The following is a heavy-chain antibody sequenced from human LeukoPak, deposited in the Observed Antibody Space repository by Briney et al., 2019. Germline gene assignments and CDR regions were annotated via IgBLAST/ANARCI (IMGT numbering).Heavy chain of an antibody. CDR2: ISSSGTTI. CDR1: GFPFSRHE. Sequence: PGGSLRLSCAASGFPFSRHEMNWVRQAPGKGLEWISYISSSGTTIYVDSVKGRFTISRDNAKTSLYLQMNSLRGEDTAIYYCAKDLPSARWELLFDFWGPGTLVTVSS. J-gene: IGHJ4*02. CDR3: AKDLPSARWELLFDF. V-gene: IGHV3-48*03. D-gene: IGHD1-26*01.